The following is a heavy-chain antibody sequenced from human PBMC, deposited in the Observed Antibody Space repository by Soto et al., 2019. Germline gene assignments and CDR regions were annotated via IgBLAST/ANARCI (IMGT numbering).Heavy chain of an antibody. D-gene: IGHD3-22*01. Sequence: ASVKVSCKTSGYIFTAYGLAWLRQAPGQRPEWMGWVSTNDDRTNYAQKFQGRVTMTTDRSTTTTSMELRSLRPDDTAVYYCARELNTESSAYYSFAFWGQGTLVTVAS. CDR2: VSTNDDRT. J-gene: IGHJ4*02. V-gene: IGHV1-18*01. CDR1: GYIFTAYG. CDR3: ARELNTESSAYYSFAF.